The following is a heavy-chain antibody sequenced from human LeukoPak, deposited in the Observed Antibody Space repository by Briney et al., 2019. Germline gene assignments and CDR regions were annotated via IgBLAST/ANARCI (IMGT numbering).Heavy chain of an antibody. J-gene: IGHJ4*02. CDR3: ASGTYTHYYFDY. Sequence: SETLSLTCTVSGGSISTSNYYWSWIRQPPGKGLEWIGDIYYSGSTNYNPSLKSRVTIAVDTSKNQFSLKLSSVTAADTAVYYCASGTYTHYYFDYWGQGTLVTVSS. CDR2: IYYSGST. V-gene: IGHV4-61*01. CDR1: GGSISTSNYY. D-gene: IGHD1-26*01.